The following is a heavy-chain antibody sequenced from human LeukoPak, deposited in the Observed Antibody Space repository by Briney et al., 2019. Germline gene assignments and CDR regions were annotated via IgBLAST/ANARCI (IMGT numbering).Heavy chain of an antibody. D-gene: IGHD2-15*01. CDR3: AKAGGGGDI. CDR2: ISGSGGST. J-gene: IGHJ3*02. V-gene: IGHV3-23*01. CDR1: GFTFSSYA. Sequence: GGTLKLSCAGAGFTFSSYAMSWVRQAPGKGLEWVSAISGSGGSTYYADSVKGRFTISRDNSKNTLYLQMNSLRAEDTAVYYCAKAGGGGDIWGQGTMVTVSS.